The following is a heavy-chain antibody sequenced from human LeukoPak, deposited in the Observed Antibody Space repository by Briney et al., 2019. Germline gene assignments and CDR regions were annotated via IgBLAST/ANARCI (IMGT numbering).Heavy chain of an antibody. J-gene: IGHJ4*02. D-gene: IGHD6-13*01. Sequence: GGSLRLSCEGSAFIFSGHWMNWVRQTPGKGLEWVASIKEDGSERQYVDSVKGRFSISRDNTKGSLFLQLNSLRAEDTAVYYCARAEVDSSLFDYWGQGTLVTVSS. CDR3: ARAEVDSSLFDY. CDR2: IKEDGSER. V-gene: IGHV3-7*03. CDR1: AFIFSGHW.